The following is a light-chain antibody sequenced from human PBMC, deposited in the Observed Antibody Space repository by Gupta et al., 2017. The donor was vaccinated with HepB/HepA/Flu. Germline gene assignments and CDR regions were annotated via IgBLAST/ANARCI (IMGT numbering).Light chain of an antibody. CDR1: SGDIGAYNY. CDR2: NVV. CDR3: SSYTTTLIFV. V-gene: IGLV2-14*01. Sequence: QSALTQPASVSASPGQSITISCTGTSGDIGAYNYVSWYQQHPGKVPKLLIYNVVNRPAGVATRFSGSKVANTASLTISGLQPEDEADYYCSSYTTTLIFVFGTGTKVTVL. J-gene: IGLJ1*01.